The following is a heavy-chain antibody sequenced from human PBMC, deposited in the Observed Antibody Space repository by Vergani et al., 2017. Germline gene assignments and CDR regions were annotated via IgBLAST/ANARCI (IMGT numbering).Heavy chain of an antibody. CDR3: ARALISRTSGYPHFDY. CDR1: GFTFSDYY. V-gene: IGHV3-11*05. J-gene: IGHJ4*02. Sequence: VQLVESGGGLVQPGGSLRLSCAASGFTFSDYYMSWIRQAPGKGLEWVSYISSSSSYTNYADSVKGRFTISRDNAKNSLYLQMNSLRAEDTAVYYCARALISRTSGYPHFDYWGQGTLVTVSS. D-gene: IGHD3-3*01. CDR2: ISSSSSYT.